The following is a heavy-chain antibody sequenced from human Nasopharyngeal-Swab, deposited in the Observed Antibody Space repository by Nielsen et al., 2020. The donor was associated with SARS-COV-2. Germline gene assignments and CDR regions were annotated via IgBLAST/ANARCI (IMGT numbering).Heavy chain of an antibody. CDR2: ISAYNGNT. CDR1: GYTFTDYY. D-gene: IGHD5-18*01. Sequence: ASVKVSCKTSGYTFTDYYMHWVRQAPGQGLEWMGWISAYNGNTNYAQKLQGRVTMTTDTSTSTAYMELRSLRSDDTAVYYCARGYSYGHFDYWGQGTLVTVSS. CDR3: ARGYSYGHFDY. V-gene: IGHV1-18*04. J-gene: IGHJ4*02.